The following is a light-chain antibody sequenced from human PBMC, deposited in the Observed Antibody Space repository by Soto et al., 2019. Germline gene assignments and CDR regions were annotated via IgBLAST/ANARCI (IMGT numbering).Light chain of an antibody. V-gene: IGLV1-44*01. CDR1: ISNIGKDT. CDR2: NDD. CDR3: STWDDSLNGLV. J-gene: IGLJ3*02. Sequence: QSVLTQPPSVAGTPGLRVTLSCSGGISNIGKDTVNWYQQLPGTAPKLLRFNDDKRPSGVPDRFSGSRSGTSASLAISGLQSDDEAVYFCSTWDDSLNGLVFGGGTKLTVL.